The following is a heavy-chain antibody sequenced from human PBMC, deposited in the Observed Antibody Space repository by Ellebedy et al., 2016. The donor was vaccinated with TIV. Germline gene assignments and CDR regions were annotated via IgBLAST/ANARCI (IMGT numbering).Heavy chain of an antibody. CDR3: ARLFYDSGGYFYGNAFDI. CDR1: GFTFSSYW. J-gene: IGHJ3*02. CDR2: INSDESST. D-gene: IGHD3-22*01. V-gene: IGHV3-74*01. Sequence: PGGSLRLSCAASGFTFSSYWMHWVRQAPGKGLVWVSRINSDESSTSYADSVKGRFTISRDNAKNTVYLQMNSLRAEDTAVYYCARLFYDSGGYFYGNAFDIWGQGTMVTVSS.